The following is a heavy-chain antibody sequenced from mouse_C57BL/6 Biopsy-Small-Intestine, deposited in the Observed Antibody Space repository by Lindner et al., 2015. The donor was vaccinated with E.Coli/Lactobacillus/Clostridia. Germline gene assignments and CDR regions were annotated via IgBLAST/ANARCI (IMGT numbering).Heavy chain of an antibody. V-gene: IGHV14-2*01. Sequence: VQLQEVWGRACEARASIKLSCTASGFNIKDYYMHWVKQRTEQGLEWIGRIDPEDGETKYAPKFQGKATITADTSSNTAYLQLSSLTSEDTAVYYCAFYDGYYRFAYWGQGTLVTVSA. CDR1: GFNIKDYY. CDR3: AFYDGYYRFAY. CDR2: IDPEDGET. J-gene: IGHJ3*01. D-gene: IGHD2-3*01.